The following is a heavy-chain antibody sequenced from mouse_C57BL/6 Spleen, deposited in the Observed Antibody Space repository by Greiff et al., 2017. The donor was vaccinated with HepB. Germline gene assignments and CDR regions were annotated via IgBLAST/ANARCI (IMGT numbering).Heavy chain of an antibody. V-gene: IGHV1-81*01. CDR2: IYPRSGNT. Sequence: QVQLQQSGAELARPGASVKLSCKASGYTFTSYGISWVKQRTGQGLEWIGEIYPRSGNTYYNEKFKGKATLTADKSSSTAYMELRSLTSEDSAVYFCARRAYYDYDAWYFDVWGTGTTVTVSS. D-gene: IGHD2-4*01. J-gene: IGHJ1*03. CDR1: GYTFTSYG. CDR3: ARRAYYDYDAWYFDV.